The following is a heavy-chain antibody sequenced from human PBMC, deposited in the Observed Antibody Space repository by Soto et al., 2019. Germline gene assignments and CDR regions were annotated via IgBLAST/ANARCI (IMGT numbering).Heavy chain of an antibody. CDR2: IIPIFGTA. J-gene: IGHJ6*02. CDR1: GGTFSSYA. V-gene: IGHV1-69*12. CDR3: ASVSLRPRLVYYYGMDV. Sequence: QVQLVQSGAEVKKPGSSVKVSCKASGGTFSSYAISWVRQAPGQGLEWMGGIIPIFGTANYAQKFQGRVTITADESTSTAYMELSRLRSEDTAVYYCASVSLRPRLVYYYGMDVWGQGTTVTVSS. D-gene: IGHD3-3*01.